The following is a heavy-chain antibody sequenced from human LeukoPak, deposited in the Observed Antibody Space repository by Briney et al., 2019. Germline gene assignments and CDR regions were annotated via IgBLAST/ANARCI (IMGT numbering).Heavy chain of an antibody. D-gene: IGHD2-15*01. CDR3: ARGIGGYCSGGSCYSPPSEYMDV. Sequence: GGSLRLSCAASGFTFRSYAMHWVRQAPGKGLEWVALISYDGSNKYYADSVKGRFTISRDNSKNTLYLRMTSLRAEDTAVYYCARGIGGYCSGGSCYSPPSEYMDVWGKGTTVTVSS. CDR2: ISYDGSNK. CDR1: GFTFRSYA. V-gene: IGHV3-30-3*01. J-gene: IGHJ6*03.